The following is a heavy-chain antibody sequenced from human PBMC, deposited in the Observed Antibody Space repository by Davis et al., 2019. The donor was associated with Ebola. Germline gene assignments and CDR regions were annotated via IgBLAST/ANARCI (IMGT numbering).Heavy chain of an antibody. CDR2: INWNGGST. D-gene: IGHD3-10*01. J-gene: IGHJ6*02. CDR1: GFTFSSYA. V-gene: IGHV3-20*04. CDR3: ARDENGSGSYYDRPFYYYYGMDV. Sequence: GESLKISCSASGFTFSSYAMHWVRQAPGKGLEWVSGINWNGGSTGYADSVKGRFTISRDNAKNSLYLQMNSLRAEDTAVYYCARDENGSGSYYDRPFYYYYGMDVWGQGTTVTVSS.